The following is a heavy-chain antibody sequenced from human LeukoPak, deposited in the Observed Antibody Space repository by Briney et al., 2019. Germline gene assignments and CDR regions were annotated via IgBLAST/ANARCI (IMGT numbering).Heavy chain of an antibody. CDR2: ISSSGSTI. Sequence: GGSLRLSCAACGFTFSDYYMSWIRQAPGKGLEGVSYISSSGSTIYYADSVKGRFTISRDNAKNSLYLQMNSLTAEDTAVYYCARDGYSYVFYYYYYYMDVWGKGTTVTISS. D-gene: IGHD5-18*01. V-gene: IGHV3-11*01. CDR3: ARDGYSYVFYYYYYYMDV. CDR1: GFTFSDYY. J-gene: IGHJ6*03.